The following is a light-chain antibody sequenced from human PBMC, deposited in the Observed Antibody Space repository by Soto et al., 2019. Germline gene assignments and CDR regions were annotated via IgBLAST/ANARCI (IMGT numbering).Light chain of an antibody. CDR2: GAF. V-gene: IGKV3-11*01. CDR3: RPSNNWLYT. J-gene: IGKJ2*01. CDR1: PSVTNY. Sequence: IVLTQSPATLSLSPGERATLSCRASPSVTNYLAWYQQRPGQAPRLLIYGAFNRATGIPARFSGSGSGTDFTLTISSLEPEDFDVYYCRPSNNWLYTFAQGTKVDIK.